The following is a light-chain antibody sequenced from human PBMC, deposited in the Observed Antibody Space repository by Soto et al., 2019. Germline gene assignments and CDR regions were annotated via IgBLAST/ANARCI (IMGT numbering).Light chain of an antibody. CDR3: QRYGSSPPFT. Sequence: EIVLTQSPGTLSLSPGEIATLSCRASQSISSRYLAWYQQKPGQAPRLLISGASTRATCIPDRFSGSGSGTDFTLTISRLEPEDFAVYFCQRYGSSPPFTFGQGTKVEI. CDR2: GAS. V-gene: IGKV3-20*01. J-gene: IGKJ2*01. CDR1: QSISSRY.